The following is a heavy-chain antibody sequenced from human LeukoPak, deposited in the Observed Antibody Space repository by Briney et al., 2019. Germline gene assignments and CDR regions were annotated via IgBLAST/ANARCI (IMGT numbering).Heavy chain of an antibody. Sequence: GGSLRLSCAASGFTFSSNWMHWVRQAPGKGLVWVSRINGDGSTTNYADSVKGRSTIFRDNAKNTLYLQMNSLRAEDTAVYYCARERAGGQNYYCYGMDVWGQGTTVTVSS. D-gene: IGHD3-16*01. CDR3: ARERAGGQNYYCYGMDV. CDR2: INGDGSTT. V-gene: IGHV3-74*01. CDR1: GFTFSSNW. J-gene: IGHJ6*02.